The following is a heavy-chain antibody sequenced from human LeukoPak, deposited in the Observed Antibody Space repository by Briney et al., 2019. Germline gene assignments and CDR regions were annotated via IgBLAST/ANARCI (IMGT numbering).Heavy chain of an antibody. J-gene: IGHJ4*02. CDR1: GFTFSSYW. Sequence: GGSLPHPCAASGFTFSSYWVHWVRQAPGKGLVWVSRINSAGNSTAYVNSVKGRFTISRDNAKNTLYLQMNSLRAEDTAVYYCARVIPTGYGGRGHRDTVSS. V-gene: IGHV3-74*01. CDR3: ARVIPTGY. CDR2: INSAGNST. D-gene: IGHD3-16*01.